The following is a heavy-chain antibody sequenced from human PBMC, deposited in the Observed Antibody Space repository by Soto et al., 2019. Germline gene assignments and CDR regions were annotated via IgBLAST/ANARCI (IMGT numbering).Heavy chain of an antibody. CDR1: GFTFSSYA. V-gene: IGHV3-23*01. Sequence: EVQLLESGGGLVQPGGSLRLSCAASGFTFSSYAMSWVRQAPGKGLEWVSAISGSGGSTYYADSVKGRFTISRDNSKNPLYLQRNSLRAEDTAVYYCAKSVGLLLRTHYYYGMDVWGQGTTVTVSS. CDR3: AKSVGLLLRTHYYYGMDV. D-gene: IGHD3-22*01. J-gene: IGHJ6*02. CDR2: ISGSGGST.